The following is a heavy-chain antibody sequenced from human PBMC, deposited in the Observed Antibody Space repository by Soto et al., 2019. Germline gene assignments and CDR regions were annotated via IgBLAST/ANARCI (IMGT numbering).Heavy chain of an antibody. Sequence: QVQLVESGGGVVQPGTSLRRTCAGSGFTFSRNGMHWVRQAPGKGLEWVALVSYDGSKKYYVDSVKGRFTISRDNSENTLYLQMNSLRAEDTAVYYCARWVGGSMSDNSGKYDSWGQGTLVTVSS. CDR2: VSYDGSKK. CDR1: GFTFSRNG. D-gene: IGHD3-22*01. V-gene: IGHV3-30*03. J-gene: IGHJ5*01. CDR3: ARWVGGSMSDNSGKYDS.